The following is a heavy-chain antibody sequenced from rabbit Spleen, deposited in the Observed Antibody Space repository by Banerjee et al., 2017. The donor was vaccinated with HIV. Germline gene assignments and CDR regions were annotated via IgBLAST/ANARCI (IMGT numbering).Heavy chain of an antibody. Sequence: QQLEESGGDLVKPGASLTLTCTASGFSFSGGYDMCWVRQAPGKALQWVACIYGGSGSRTHYGRWAKGRFTISKTSSTTVTLQMTSLTVADTATYFCARRIVGGIYYDLWGQGTLVTVS. J-gene: IGHJ6*01. CDR2: IYGGSGSRT. V-gene: IGHV1S40*01. D-gene: IGHD8-1*01. CDR3: ARRIVGGIYYDL. CDR1: GFSFSGGYD.